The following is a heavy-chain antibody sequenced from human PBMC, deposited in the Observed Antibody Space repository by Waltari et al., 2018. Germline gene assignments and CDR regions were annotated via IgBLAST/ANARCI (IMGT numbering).Heavy chain of an antibody. CDR1: GYTFTGYY. CDR3: ARLVLNFWSGLRWFDP. D-gene: IGHD3-3*01. V-gene: IGHV1-2*02. J-gene: IGHJ5*02. CDR2: INPNSGGT. Sequence: QVQLVQSGAEVKKPGASVKVSCKASGYTFTGYYMHWVRQAPGQGLEWMGWINPNSGGTNYAQKFQGRVTMTRDTSISTAYMELSRLRSDDTAVYYCARLVLNFWSGLRWFDPWGQGTLVTVSS.